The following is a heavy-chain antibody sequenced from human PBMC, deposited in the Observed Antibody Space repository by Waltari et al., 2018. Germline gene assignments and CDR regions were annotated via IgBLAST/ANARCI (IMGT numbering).Heavy chain of an antibody. CDR1: GASISTTY. J-gene: IGHJ4*02. CDR3: ARGQEGDY. CDR2: MHHSGST. V-gene: IGHV4-59*01. Sequence: QVQLQESGPGLVKPSETLSLTSTVSGASISTTYWSWIRQPPGRGLEWIGYMHHSGSTNYNPSLKSRVTISVDTSKNQFSLKVSSVTAADTAVYHCARGQEGDYWGQGTLVTVSS.